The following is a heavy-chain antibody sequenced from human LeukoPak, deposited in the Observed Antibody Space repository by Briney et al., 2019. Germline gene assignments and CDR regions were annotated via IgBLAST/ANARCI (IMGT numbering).Heavy chain of an antibody. D-gene: IGHD3-22*01. Sequence: GGSLRLSCAVSGFTVSGNYMNWVRQAPGKGLEWVSYISSSGSYIYYADSVKGRFTISRDNAKNSLYLQMNSLRAEDTAVYYCARDRGHYYDSRSFQHWGQGTLVTVSS. CDR3: ARDRGHYYDSRSFQH. CDR2: ISSSGSYI. V-gene: IGHV3-21*05. CDR1: GFTVSGNY. J-gene: IGHJ1*01.